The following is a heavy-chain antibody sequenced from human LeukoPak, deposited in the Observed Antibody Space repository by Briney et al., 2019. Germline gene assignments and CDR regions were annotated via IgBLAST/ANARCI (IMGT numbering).Heavy chain of an antibody. Sequence: SETLSLTCTVSGYSISTGYYWDWIRQPPGKGLEWIGTFYHGGSTYYNPSLKSRVTISVDTSKNQFSLKLSSVTAADTAVYYCARKRYLDPWGQGTLVTVSS. CDR2: FYHGGST. CDR3: ARKRYLDP. V-gene: IGHV4-38-2*02. CDR1: GYSISTGYY. D-gene: IGHD3-9*01. J-gene: IGHJ5*02.